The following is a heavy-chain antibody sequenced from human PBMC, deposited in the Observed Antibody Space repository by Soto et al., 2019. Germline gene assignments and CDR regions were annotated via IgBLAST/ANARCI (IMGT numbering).Heavy chain of an antibody. CDR2: ISSSSSYI. Sequence: EVQLVESGGGLVKPGGSLRLSCAASGFTFSSYSMNWVRQAPGKGLEWVSSISSSSSYIYYADSVKGRFTISRDNAKNSLYLQMNSLRAEDTAVYYCAGDRRYGYNFDYWGQGTLVTVSS. J-gene: IGHJ4*02. D-gene: IGHD5-12*01. V-gene: IGHV3-21*01. CDR1: GFTFSSYS. CDR3: AGDRRYGYNFDY.